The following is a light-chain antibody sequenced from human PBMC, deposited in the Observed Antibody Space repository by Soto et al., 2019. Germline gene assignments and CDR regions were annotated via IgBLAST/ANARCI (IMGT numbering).Light chain of an antibody. CDR1: HSVSSNY. Sequence: EIVLPQSPGTLSLSPGERATLSCRSSHSVSSNYLAWYQQKPGQAPRLLIYDVSSRATGIPDRFSGSGSGTDFTLTISRLEPVDVAVYYCQQYGISPTFGQGTKVEIK. CDR3: QQYGISPT. CDR2: DVS. V-gene: IGKV3-20*01. J-gene: IGKJ1*01.